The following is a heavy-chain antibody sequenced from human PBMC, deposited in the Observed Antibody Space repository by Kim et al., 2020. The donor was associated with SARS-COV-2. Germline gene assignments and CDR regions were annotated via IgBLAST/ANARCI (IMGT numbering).Heavy chain of an antibody. V-gene: IGHV4-4*02. D-gene: IGHD6-19*01. CDR2: SGST. CDR3: AGLYSSNE. J-gene: IGHJ4*02. Sequence: SGSTNYTPSLKSRVTISVDKSKNQFSLKLSSVTAADTAVYYCAGLYSSNEWGQGTLVTVSS.